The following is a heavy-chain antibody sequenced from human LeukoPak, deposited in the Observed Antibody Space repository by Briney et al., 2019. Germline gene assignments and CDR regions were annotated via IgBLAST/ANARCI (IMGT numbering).Heavy chain of an antibody. CDR2: MNPISGDT. D-gene: IGHD4-11*01. J-gene: IGHJ4*02. CDR3: AHLAVTTTNYFDY. CDR1: GYTFTSYD. V-gene: IGHV1-8*01. Sequence: GASVKVSCKASGYTFTSYDVNWVRQATGQGLEWMGWMNPISGDTGYALKFQGRVTMTRDTSISTAYMELSRLRSDDTAVYYCAHLAVTTTNYFDYWGQGTLVTVSS.